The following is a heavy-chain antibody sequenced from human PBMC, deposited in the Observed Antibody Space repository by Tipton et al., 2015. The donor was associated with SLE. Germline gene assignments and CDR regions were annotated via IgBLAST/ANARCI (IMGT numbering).Heavy chain of an antibody. J-gene: IGHJ6*03. CDR3: ARELGRSRWYPTSGYYYYMAG. CDR1: GGTFSSYA. D-gene: IGHD6-13*01. CDR2: VIPTFGTA. Sequence: QLVQSGAEVKKPGSSVKVSCKASGGTFSSYAISWVRQDPGQGLEWMGGVIPTFGTANYEQKFQGSVTITADESTSTAYVELRSLRSEDTAVYYYARELGRSRWYPTSGYYYYMAGWGKGITVTVAS. V-gene: IGHV1-69*01.